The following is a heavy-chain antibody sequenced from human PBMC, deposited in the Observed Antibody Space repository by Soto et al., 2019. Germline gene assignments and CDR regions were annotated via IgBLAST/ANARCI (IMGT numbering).Heavy chain of an antibody. CDR3: ARGYCSSTSCYLGGGGYGMDV. CDR1: GGSISSGGYY. Sequence: QVQLQESGPGLVKPSQTLSLTCTVSGGSISSGGYYWSWIRQHPGKGLEWIGYIYYSGSTYYNPSLKSRVTISLDTSKNQFSLKLSSVTAADTAVYYCARGYCSSTSCYLGGGGYGMDVWGQGTTVPVSS. CDR2: IYYSGST. V-gene: IGHV4-31*03. J-gene: IGHJ6*02. D-gene: IGHD2-2*01.